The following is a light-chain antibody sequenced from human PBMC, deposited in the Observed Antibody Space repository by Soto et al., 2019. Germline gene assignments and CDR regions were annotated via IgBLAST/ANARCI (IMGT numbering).Light chain of an antibody. J-gene: IGKJ1*01. Sequence: DIQMTQSPSSLSASVGDRVTITCRASQNINSWLAWYQQKPGKAPNLLIYDASTLDSGVPSRFSGSGSGTEFTLTISSLQPEDFATYYCQQFHSFSRTFGQGTKVDI. CDR2: DAS. CDR3: QQFHSFSRT. V-gene: IGKV1-5*01. CDR1: QNINSW.